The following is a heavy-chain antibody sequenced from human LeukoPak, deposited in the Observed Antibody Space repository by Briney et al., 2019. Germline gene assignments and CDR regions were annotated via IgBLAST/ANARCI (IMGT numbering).Heavy chain of an antibody. J-gene: IGHJ4*02. CDR3: ARDPLYSGSYSPDY. D-gene: IGHD1-26*01. CDR1: GYTFTGYY. V-gene: IGHV1-2*06. Sequence: ASVKVSCKASGYTFTGYYMHWVRQAPGQGLEWMGRINPNSGGTNYAQKFQGRVTMTGDTSISTAYMELSRLRSDDTAVYYCARDPLYSGSYSPDYWGQGTLVTVSS. CDR2: INPNSGGT.